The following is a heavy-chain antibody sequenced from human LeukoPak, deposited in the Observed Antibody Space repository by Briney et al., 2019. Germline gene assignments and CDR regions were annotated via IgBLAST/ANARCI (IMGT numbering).Heavy chain of an antibody. D-gene: IGHD3-10*01. V-gene: IGHV3-7*01. CDR3: ARVGSGSYYPPIDY. J-gene: IGHJ4*02. CDR1: GFTFSSYW. Sequence: GGSLRLSCAASGFTFSSYWMSWVRQAPGKGLEWVANIKQDGSEKYYVDSVKGRFTISRDDAKNSLYLQMNSLRAEDTAVYYCARVGSGSYYPPIDYWGQGTLVTVSS. CDR2: IKQDGSEK.